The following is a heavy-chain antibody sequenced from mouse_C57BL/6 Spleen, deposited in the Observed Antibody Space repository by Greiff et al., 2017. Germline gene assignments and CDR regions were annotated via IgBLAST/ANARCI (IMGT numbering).Heavy chain of an antibody. CDR1: GYTFTDYN. CDR3: AREVLLRTLRDFDV. J-gene: IGHJ1*03. D-gene: IGHD1-1*01. Sequence: VQLQQSGPELVKPGASVKMSCKASGYTFTDYNMHWVKQSHGKSLEWIGYINPNNGGTSYNQKFKGKATLTVNKSSSTAYMELRSLTSEDSAVYYCAREVLLRTLRDFDVWGTGTTVTVSS. CDR2: INPNNGGT. V-gene: IGHV1-22*01.